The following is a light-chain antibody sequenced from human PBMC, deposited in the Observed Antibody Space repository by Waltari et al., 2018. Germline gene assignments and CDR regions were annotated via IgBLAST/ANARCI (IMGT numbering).Light chain of an antibody. V-gene: IGLV2-23*02. CDR1: SSDVGSYNL. J-gene: IGLJ1*01. CDR2: GVS. CDR3: CSYAGGSAFV. Sequence: QSALTQPASVSGSPGQSITISCTGTSSDVGSYNLVSWYQHRPGKAPQLIIYGVSKRPSGVSNRFSGSKAGNTASLTISGLRTEDEADYYCCSYAGGSAFVFGTGTKITVL.